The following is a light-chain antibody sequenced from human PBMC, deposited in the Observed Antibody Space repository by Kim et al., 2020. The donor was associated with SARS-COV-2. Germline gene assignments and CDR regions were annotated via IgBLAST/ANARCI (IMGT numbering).Light chain of an antibody. CDR3: QHYAGTLWT. J-gene: IGKJ1*01. Sequence: DVQMTQSPSTLSASVGDRVTITCRASQNINKWLAWYQQKPGKAPSLLIYKASTLESGVPSRFSGSGSGTEFTLTISSLQPDDFATYYCQHYAGTLWTFGQGTKVDIK. CDR2: KAS. CDR1: QNINKW. V-gene: IGKV1-5*03.